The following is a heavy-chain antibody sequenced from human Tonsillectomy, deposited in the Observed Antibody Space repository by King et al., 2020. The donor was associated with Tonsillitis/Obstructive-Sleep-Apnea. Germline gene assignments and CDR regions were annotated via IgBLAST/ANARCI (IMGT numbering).Heavy chain of an antibody. D-gene: IGHD3-22*01. CDR2: INPHNGDT. CDR3: AREAGGYYDRSGYYHSRGMDV. J-gene: IGHJ6*02. V-gene: IGHV1-18*01. Sequence: VQLVQSGLEVKKPGASVKVSCKTYGYNFFSSFISWVRQAPGQGLEWVGWINPHNGDTAYEQKVQGRVTLTADTATNTAYMELRSLKSDDTAVYFCAREAGGYYDRSGYYHSRGMDVWGQGTTVAVSS. CDR1: GYNFFSSF.